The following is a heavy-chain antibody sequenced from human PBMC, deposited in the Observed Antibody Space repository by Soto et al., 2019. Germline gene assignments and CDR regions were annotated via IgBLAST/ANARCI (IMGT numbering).Heavy chain of an antibody. CDR3: ARGHCTDWSNGVCSFFYNHEMDV. CDR2: INPKSGGT. Sequence: QVQLVQSGAEVKKPGASVRVSCKASGYSFTDYHIHWVRQAPGQGLEWLGRINPKSGGTSTAQKFQGWVTMTRDRSISTVDMEWSRLRSDDTAVYFCARGHCTDWSNGVCSFFYNHEMDVWGQGTTVTVSS. D-gene: IGHD2-8*01. V-gene: IGHV1-2*04. J-gene: IGHJ6*02. CDR1: GYSFTDYH.